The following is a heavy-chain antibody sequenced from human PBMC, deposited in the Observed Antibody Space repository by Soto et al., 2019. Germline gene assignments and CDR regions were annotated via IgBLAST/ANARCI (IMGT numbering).Heavy chain of an antibody. CDR1: GFPVSGNY. Sequence: GGSLILSCAGSGFPVSGNYMSWVRQAPGKGLEWVSVIYSGGRTDYADSVKGRFTTSRDNSKNTLYLQMNSLRAEDTAVYYCARGLSRNYFDYWGQGTLVTVSS. CDR3: ARGLSRNYFDY. J-gene: IGHJ4*02. V-gene: IGHV3-66*01. CDR2: IYSGGRT.